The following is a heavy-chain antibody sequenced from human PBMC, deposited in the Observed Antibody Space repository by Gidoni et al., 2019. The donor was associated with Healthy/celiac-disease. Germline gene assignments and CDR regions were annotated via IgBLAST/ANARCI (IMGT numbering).Heavy chain of an antibody. J-gene: IGHJ4*02. CDR2: IRSKAYGGTT. D-gene: IGHD3-22*01. CDR3: TPRGYYDSSGYLFDY. CDR1: GFTFGAYA. Sequence: EVQLVESGGGLVQPGRSLRLSCTASGFTFGAYAMSWFRQAPGKGLEWVGFIRSKAYGGTTEYAASVKGRFTISRDDSKSIAYLQMNSLKTEDTAVYYCTPRGYYDSSGYLFDYWGQGTLVTVSS. V-gene: IGHV3-49*03.